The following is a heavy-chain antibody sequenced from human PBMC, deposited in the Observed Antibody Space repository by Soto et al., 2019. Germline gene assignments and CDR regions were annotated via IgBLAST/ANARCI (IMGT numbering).Heavy chain of an antibody. CDR2: IYSSGST. CDR1: GGSISNYY. J-gene: IGHJ4*02. CDR3: TREGSTYASFDY. D-gene: IGHD5-18*01. Sequence: QVQLQESGPGLVKPSETLSLTCTVSGGSISNYYWSWIRQPAGKGLEWIGRIYSSGSTNYNPSLKSRVTVSVDTSKNQFSLKLSSVTAADTAVYYCTREGSTYASFDYWGQGTLVTVSS. V-gene: IGHV4-4*07.